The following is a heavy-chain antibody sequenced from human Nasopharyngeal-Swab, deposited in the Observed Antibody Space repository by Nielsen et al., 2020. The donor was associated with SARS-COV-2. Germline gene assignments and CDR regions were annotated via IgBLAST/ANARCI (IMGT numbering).Heavy chain of an antibody. CDR3: ARTRTGWPTYYYYGMDV. CDR2: IYYSGST. V-gene: IGHV4-59*01. Sequence: SETLSLTCTVSGGSISSYYWSWIRQPPGKGLEWIGYIYYSGSTNYNPSLKSRVTISVDTPKNQFSLKLSSVTAADTAVYYCARTRTGWPTYYYYGMDVWGQGTTVTVSS. CDR1: GGSISSYY. D-gene: IGHD3/OR15-3a*01. J-gene: IGHJ6*02.